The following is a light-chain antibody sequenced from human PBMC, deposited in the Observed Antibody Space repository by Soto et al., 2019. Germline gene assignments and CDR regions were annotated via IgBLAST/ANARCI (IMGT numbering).Light chain of an antibody. J-gene: IGLJ2*01. Sequence: QSALTQPASVSGSPGQSITISCTGTSSAVGGYNYVSWYQQHPGKAPKLMIYEVSKRPSGVPDRFSGSKSGNTASLTVSGLQTEDEADYYCSSYGGFNNVLFGGGTKLTVL. CDR3: SSYGGFNNVL. CDR1: SSAVGGYNY. CDR2: EVS. V-gene: IGLV2-8*01.